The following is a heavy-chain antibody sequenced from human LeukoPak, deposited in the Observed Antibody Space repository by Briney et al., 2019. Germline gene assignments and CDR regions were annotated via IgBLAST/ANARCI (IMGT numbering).Heavy chain of an antibody. J-gene: IGHJ4*02. CDR1: GFTFSSYA. V-gene: IGHV3-23*01. Sequence: GGSLRLSCAASGFTFSSYAMSWVRQAPGKGVEWVSAISGSGGSTYYADSVKGRFTISRDNSKNTLYLQMNRLRAEDTDVYYCAREDRDSSSLDYWGQGTLVTVSS. CDR3: AREDRDSSSLDY. D-gene: IGHD6-6*01. CDR2: ISGSGGST.